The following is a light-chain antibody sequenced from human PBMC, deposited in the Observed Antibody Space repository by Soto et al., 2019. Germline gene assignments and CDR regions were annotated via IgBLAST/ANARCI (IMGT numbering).Light chain of an antibody. Sequence: PMTQSPSSVSASVGDSVTIACRASQSISSYLTWYQQKPGKAPKLLIYAASSLQTGVPPRFSGSGSGTDFTLTISSLQPEDFATYYCQQSYSTLFTFGQGTRLEIK. CDR1: QSISSY. V-gene: IGKV1-39*01. J-gene: IGKJ5*01. CDR3: QQSYSTLFT. CDR2: AAS.